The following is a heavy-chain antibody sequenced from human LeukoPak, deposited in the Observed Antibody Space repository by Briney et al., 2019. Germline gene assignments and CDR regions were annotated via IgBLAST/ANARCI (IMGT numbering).Heavy chain of an antibody. V-gene: IGHV3-23*01. D-gene: IGHD3-16*01. CDR2: ISGSGGNT. CDR1: GFSLSIYG. J-gene: IGHJ4*02. CDR3: AKGGLRGGTYNDDF. Sequence: GGTLRLSCEASGFSLSIYGMSWVRQAPGKGLEWVSGISGSGGNTYYAEALTGRFTVSRDNSKNTLYLQMNSLRAEDTALYYCAKGGLRGGTYNDDFWGQGTLVTVSS.